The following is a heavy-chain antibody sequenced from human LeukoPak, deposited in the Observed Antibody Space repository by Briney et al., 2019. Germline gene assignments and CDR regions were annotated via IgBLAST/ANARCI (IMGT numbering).Heavy chain of an antibody. Sequence: GGSLRLSCAASGFTFSSYAMSWVRQAPGKGLEWVSSISGSGGSTYYADSVKGRFTISRDNSKNTLYLQMSSLRAEDTAVYYCAKDSSSSWSPPFDYWGQGTLVTVSS. V-gene: IGHV3-23*01. CDR2: ISGSGGST. CDR1: GFTFSSYA. D-gene: IGHD6-13*01. J-gene: IGHJ4*02. CDR3: AKDSSSSWSPPFDY.